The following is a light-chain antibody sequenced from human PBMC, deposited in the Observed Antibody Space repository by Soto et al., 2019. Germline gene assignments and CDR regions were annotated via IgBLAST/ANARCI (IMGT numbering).Light chain of an antibody. CDR3: QQYGGSPET. Sequence: EIVLTQSPATLSLSPGERATLSCRASQSVSSSYLAWYQQKPGQAPRLLIYGASSRATGIPDRFSGSGSGTDFTLTISRLEPEDFAVYYCQQYGGSPETFGQGTKVDI. J-gene: IGKJ1*01. V-gene: IGKV3-20*01. CDR2: GAS. CDR1: QSVSSSY.